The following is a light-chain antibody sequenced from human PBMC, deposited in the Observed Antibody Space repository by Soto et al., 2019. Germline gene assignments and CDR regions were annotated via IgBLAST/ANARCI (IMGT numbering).Light chain of an antibody. CDR3: SSYTSIITVV. V-gene: IGLV2-14*01. CDR2: DDN. Sequence: QSALTQPASVSGSPGQSITISCTGTSSDVGGYNYVSWYQHHPGKAPKLLIYDDNNRPSGVSDRFSGSKSGNTASLTISGLQTEDEADYYCSSYTSIITVVFGGGTKLTVL. J-gene: IGLJ2*01. CDR1: SSDVGGYNY.